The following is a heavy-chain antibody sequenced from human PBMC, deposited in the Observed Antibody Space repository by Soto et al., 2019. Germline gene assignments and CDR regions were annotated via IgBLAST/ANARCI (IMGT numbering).Heavy chain of an antibody. J-gene: IGHJ6*02. CDR1: GGSISSYY. CDR3: ARDGRGGDYYGMDV. D-gene: IGHD3-10*01. Sequence: QVQLQESGPGLVKPSETLSLTCTVSGGSISSYYWSWIRQPPGKGLEWIGYIYYSGSTNYNPSLKSRVTISVDTSKNQFSRKLSSVTAADTAVYYCARDGRGGDYYGMDVWGQGTTVTVSS. CDR2: IYYSGST. V-gene: IGHV4-59*01.